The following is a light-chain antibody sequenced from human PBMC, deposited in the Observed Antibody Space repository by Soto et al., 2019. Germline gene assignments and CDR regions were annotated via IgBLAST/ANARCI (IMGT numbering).Light chain of an antibody. CDR3: QQYDNLPLT. V-gene: IGKV1-33*01. CDR1: QDISKY. Sequence: DIQMTQSPSSLSASVGDRVTITCQARQDISKYLNWYQQKSGKAPKLLIYDASDLETGVPSRFSGSGSGTDFTFTINSLQPEDIATYYCQQYDNLPLTFGGGTKVDIK. CDR2: DAS. J-gene: IGKJ4*01.